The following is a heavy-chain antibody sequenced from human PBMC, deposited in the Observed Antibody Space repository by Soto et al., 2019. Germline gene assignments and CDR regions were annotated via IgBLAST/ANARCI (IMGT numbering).Heavy chain of an antibody. Sequence: LRLSCAASGFTFSSYGMHWVRQAPGKGPEWLAVIWYDGSNKYYADSVKGRFTISRDNSKNTLYMQMNSLRAEDTAVYYCARAYGDWRYFDYWGQGTLVTVSS. D-gene: IGHD3-10*01. V-gene: IGHV3-33*01. CDR1: GFTFSSYG. CDR2: IWYDGSNK. CDR3: ARAYGDWRYFDY. J-gene: IGHJ4*02.